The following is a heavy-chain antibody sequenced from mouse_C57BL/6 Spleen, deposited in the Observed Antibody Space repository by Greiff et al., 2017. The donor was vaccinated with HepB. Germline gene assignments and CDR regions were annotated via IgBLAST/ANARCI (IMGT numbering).Heavy chain of an antibody. CDR2: ISSGSSTI. CDR3: ARWGRGYYYAMDY. V-gene: IGHV5-17*01. D-gene: IGHD3-3*01. CDR1: GFTFSDYG. Sequence: EVHLVESGGGLVKPGGSLKLSCAASGFTFSDYGMHWVRQAPEKGLEWVAYISSGSSTIYYADTVKGRFTISRDNAKNTLFLQMTSLRSEDTAMYYCARWGRGYYYAMDYWGQGTSVTVSS. J-gene: IGHJ4*01.